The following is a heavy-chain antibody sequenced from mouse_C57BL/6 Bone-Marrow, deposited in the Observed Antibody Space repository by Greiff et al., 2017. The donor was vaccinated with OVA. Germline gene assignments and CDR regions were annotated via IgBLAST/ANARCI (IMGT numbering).Heavy chain of an antibody. CDR1: GFTFSDYY. Sequence: EVQVVESGGGLVQPGGSLKLSCAASGFTFSDYYMYWVRQTPEQRLEWVAYISNGGGSTYYPDTVKGRFTISRDNAKNTLYLQMSRLKSEDTAMYYGARGAYDYDGWYFDVWGTGTTVTVSS. CDR3: ARGAYDYDGWYFDV. J-gene: IGHJ1*03. V-gene: IGHV5-12*01. D-gene: IGHD2-4*01. CDR2: ISNGGGST.